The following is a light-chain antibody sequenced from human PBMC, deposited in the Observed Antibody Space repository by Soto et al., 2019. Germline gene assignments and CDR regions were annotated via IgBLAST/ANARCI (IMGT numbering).Light chain of an antibody. J-gene: IGKJ1*01. CDR1: QSFNSIY. V-gene: IGKV3-20*01. CDR2: AAS. Sequence: EIVLTQSPGTLSLSPGERATLSCRASQSFNSIYLAWYQQKPGQAPRLLIYAASSRAAGIPDRFSGSGSGTDFTLTIRRVEPEDFVVYYCQQYGKSPWTFGQGTRVDIK. CDR3: QQYGKSPWT.